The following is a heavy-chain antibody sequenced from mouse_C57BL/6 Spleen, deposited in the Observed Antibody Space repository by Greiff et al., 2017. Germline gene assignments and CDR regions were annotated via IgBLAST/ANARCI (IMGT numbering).Heavy chain of an antibody. V-gene: IGHV5-6*01. CDR2: ISSGGSYT. Sequence: EVNVVESGGDLVKPGGSLKLSCAASGFTFSSYGMSWVRQTPDKRLEWVATISSGGSYTYYPDSVKGRFTISRDKAKNTLYLQMSSLKSEDTAMYYCARQGDYDGWYVDVWGTGTTVTVSS. D-gene: IGHD2-4*01. CDR3: ARQGDYDGWYVDV. CDR1: GFTFSSYG. J-gene: IGHJ1*03.